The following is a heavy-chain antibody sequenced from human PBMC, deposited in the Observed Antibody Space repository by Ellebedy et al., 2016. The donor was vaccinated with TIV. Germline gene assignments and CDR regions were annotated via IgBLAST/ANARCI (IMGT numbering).Heavy chain of an antibody. CDR3: AREPVGVGPAFDI. V-gene: IGHV3-23*01. Sequence: GESLKISCAASGLHFSSHAMSWVRQAPGKGLEWVPSISGSGGNTHYADAVKGRFTIARDNSKDPLYLQENSLRAEDKDVYYCAREPVGVGPAFDIWGQGTMVTGSS. D-gene: IGHD4-23*01. J-gene: IGHJ3*02. CDR2: ISGSGGNT. CDR1: GLHFSSHA.